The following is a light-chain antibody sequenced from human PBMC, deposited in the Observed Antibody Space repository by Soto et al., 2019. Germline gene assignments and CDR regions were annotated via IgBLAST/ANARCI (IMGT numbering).Light chain of an antibody. V-gene: IGLV2-8*01. CDR1: SSDVGGYIY. CDR2: DVS. J-gene: IGLJ1*01. CDR3: CSYAGSTSYV. Sequence: QSALRHPRSACWSPGHAVTISCTGTSSDVGGYIYVSWYQQHPGNAPKLMIYDVSKRPSEVPDRFSGSKSGNTASLTVSGLQAEDQADHYCCSYAGSTSYVFGTGTKVTVL.